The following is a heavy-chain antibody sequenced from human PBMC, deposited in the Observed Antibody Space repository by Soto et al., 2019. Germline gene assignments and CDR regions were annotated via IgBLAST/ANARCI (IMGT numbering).Heavy chain of an antibody. CDR3: ARDRLANWFDP. D-gene: IGHD3-9*01. CDR2: IYYSGST. V-gene: IGHV4-59*01. J-gene: IGHJ5*02. CDR1: GGSISSYY. Sequence: PSETLSLTCTVSGGSISSYYWSWIRQPPGKGLEWIGYIYYSGSTNYNPSLKSRVTISVDTSKNQFSLKLRSVTAADTALYYGARDRLANWFDPWGQGTLVTVSS.